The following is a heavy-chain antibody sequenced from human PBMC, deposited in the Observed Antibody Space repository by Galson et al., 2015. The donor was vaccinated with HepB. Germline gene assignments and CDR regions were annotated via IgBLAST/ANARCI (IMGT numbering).Heavy chain of an antibody. CDR3: ARRPLTTVTTVDY. D-gene: IGHD4-17*01. CDR2: INHSGST. V-gene: IGHV4-34*01. Sequence: ETLSLTCAVYGGSFSGYYWSWIRQPPGKGLEWIGEINHSGSTNYNPSLKSRVTISVDTSKNQFSLKLSSVTAADTAVYYCARRPLTTVTTVDYWGQGTLVTVSS. J-gene: IGHJ4*02. CDR1: GGSFSGYY.